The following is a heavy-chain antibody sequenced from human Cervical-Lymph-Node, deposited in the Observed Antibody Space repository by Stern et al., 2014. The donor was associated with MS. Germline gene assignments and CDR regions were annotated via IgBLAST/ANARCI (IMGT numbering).Heavy chain of an antibody. V-gene: IGHV3-48*01. CDR2: ISSSSNNI. J-gene: IGHJ4*02. D-gene: IGHD5-18*01. CDR3: ASRGYSDGKYFEF. CDR1: AFSFSRNS. Sequence: EVHLVESGGGLVQPGGSLRLSCVASAFSFSRNSMTWVRQAPGKGLQWVSYISSSSNNIYYADSVGGRFTISRDNAKNSLYLQMNSLRAEDTAVYYCASRGYSDGKYFEFWGQGTQVTVSS.